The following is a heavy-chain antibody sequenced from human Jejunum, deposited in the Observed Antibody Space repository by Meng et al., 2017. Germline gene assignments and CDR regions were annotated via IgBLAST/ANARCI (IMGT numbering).Heavy chain of an antibody. D-gene: IGHD5-12*01. Sequence: GHLQGSGPGLVKPSGPLSLTCAVSGGSISDSNWWSWVRQPPGKGLEWIGEIYHTGSTNYNPSLKSRVTMSLDKSKNQFFLDLTSVTAADTAVYYCARDPLGPAIAASGYFDPWGQGTLVTVSS. V-gene: IGHV4-4*02. CDR2: IYHTGST. CDR1: GGSISDSNW. J-gene: IGHJ5*02. CDR3: ARDPLGPAIAASGYFDP.